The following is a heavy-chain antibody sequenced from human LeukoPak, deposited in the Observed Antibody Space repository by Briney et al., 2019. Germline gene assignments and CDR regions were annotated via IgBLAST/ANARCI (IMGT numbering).Heavy chain of an antibody. CDR3: ARHLDCSRSPRGRTFDV. D-gene: IGHD4-11*01. CDR1: GGSITSGTSY. Sequence: SETLSLTCNVSGGSITSGTSYWGWIRQPPGKGLEWIANIFYNGSPYYNPSLKSRVTISVDTSKNLFSLILRSVTATDTAIYYCARHLDCSRSPRGRTFDVWGHGTLVTVSS. CDR2: IFYNGSP. J-gene: IGHJ3*01. V-gene: IGHV4-39*01.